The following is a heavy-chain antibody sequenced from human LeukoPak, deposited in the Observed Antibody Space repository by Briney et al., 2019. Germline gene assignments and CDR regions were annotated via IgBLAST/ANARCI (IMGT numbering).Heavy chain of an antibody. D-gene: IGHD6-19*01. J-gene: IGHJ4*02. V-gene: IGHV3-43*02. CDR1: GFTFDDYV. Sequence: GGSLRLSCAASGFTFDDYVMHWVRQAPGKGLEWVSLITGDGYSTYYADSVKGRFTISRDNSKNSLYLQMNSLRTEDTALYYCARGVVAVAGTWVHWGQGTLVTVSS. CDR2: ITGDGYST. CDR3: ARGVVAVAGTWVH.